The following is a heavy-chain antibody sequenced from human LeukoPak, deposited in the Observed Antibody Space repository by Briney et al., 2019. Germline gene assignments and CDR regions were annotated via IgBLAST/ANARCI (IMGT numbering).Heavy chain of an antibody. Sequence: GGSLRLSCAASGFSFSGYWMHWVRQVPGKGLVWVSRIERDGTTISYADSVRGRFTISRDNAKNTLYLQMNSLRAEDTAVYYCAREHRKEGAAVDNWGQGTLVTVSS. V-gene: IGHV3-74*01. D-gene: IGHD1-26*01. CDR3: AREHRKEGAAVDN. CDR1: GFSFSGYW. J-gene: IGHJ4*02. CDR2: IERDGTTI.